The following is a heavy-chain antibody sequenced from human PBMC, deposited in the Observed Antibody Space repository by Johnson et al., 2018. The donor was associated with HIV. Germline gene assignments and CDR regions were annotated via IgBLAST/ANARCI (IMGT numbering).Heavy chain of an antibody. CDR1: GFTFDDYG. D-gene: IGHD1-26*01. CDR3: ARSRWADDAFDG. J-gene: IGHJ3*01. CDR2: INWNGGST. V-gene: IGHV3-20*04. Sequence: VQLVESGGGVVQPGRSLRLSCAASGFTFDDYGMSWVRQAPGKGLEWVSGINWNGGSTGYADSVKGRFTISRDNAKNSLYLQMISLRAEDMAVYYCARSRWADDAFDGWGQGTMVTVSS.